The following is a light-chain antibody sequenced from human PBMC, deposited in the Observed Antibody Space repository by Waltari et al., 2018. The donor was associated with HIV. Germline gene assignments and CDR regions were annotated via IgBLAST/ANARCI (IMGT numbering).Light chain of an antibody. V-gene: IGLV1-40*01. J-gene: IGLJ2*01. CDR1: SSNIGACYD. CDR2: ANI. Sequence: QSVLTQPPSVSVAPGQRVTISRTGRSSNIGACYDVHWYQQLPGTAPKLLIYANINRPSGVPDRFSGSKSGSSASLAITGLQAEDEAHYYCQSFDSSLTTSGVIFGGGTKLTVL. CDR3: QSFDSSLTTSGVI.